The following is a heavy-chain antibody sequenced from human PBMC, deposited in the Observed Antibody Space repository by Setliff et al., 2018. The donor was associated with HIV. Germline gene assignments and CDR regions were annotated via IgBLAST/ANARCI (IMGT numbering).Heavy chain of an antibody. J-gene: IGHJ4*02. D-gene: IGHD3-16*01. CDR1: GGSFSGYY. CDR2: IYIYNRGST. V-gene: IGHV4-59*01. Sequence: PSETLSLTCSVSGGSFSGYYWSWIRQPPGKGLEWIGYIYIYNRGSTNYNPSLTSRVTMSVDTSKSQFSLKLTSVTAADTAVYYCARANNDYLYLDYWGQGALVTVSS. CDR3: ARANNDYLYLDY.